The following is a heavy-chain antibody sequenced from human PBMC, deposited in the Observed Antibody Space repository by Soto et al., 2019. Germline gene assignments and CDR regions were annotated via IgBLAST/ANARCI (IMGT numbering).Heavy chain of an antibody. CDR3: AREWDGYYGSGSYIHTPIYYYYYGMDV. CDR2: ISSSSTI. Sequence: PGGSLRLSCAASGFTFSSYSMNWVRQAPGKGLEWVSYISSSSTIYCADSVKGRFTISRDNAKNSLYLQMNSLRAEDTAVYYCAREWDGYYGSGSYIHTPIYYYYYGMDVWGQGTTVTVSS. V-gene: IGHV3-48*01. J-gene: IGHJ6*02. CDR1: GFTFSSYS. D-gene: IGHD3-10*01.